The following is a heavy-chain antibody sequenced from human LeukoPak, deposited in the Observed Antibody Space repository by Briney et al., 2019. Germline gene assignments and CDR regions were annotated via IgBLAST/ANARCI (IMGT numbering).Heavy chain of an antibody. CDR1: GYTFTGYY. CDR2: MNPNSGGT. CDR3: TRAPSSGPFDY. V-gene: IGHV1-2*02. Sequence: ASVKVSCKASGYTFTGYYIHWVRQAPGQGLEWMGWMNPNSGGTDYAQKFQGRVTMTRDTSISTAYMELSRLSSDDTALYYCTRAPSSGPFDYWGQGTLVTVSS. D-gene: IGHD3-22*01. J-gene: IGHJ4*02.